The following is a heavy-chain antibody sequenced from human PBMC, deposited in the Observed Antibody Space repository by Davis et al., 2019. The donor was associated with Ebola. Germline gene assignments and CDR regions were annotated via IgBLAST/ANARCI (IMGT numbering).Heavy chain of an antibody. CDR1: GFTFSSYA. V-gene: IGHV3-30-3*01. J-gene: IGHJ4*02. CDR3: ARDIGYCSGGSCGHFDY. Sequence: PGGSLRLSCAASGFTFSSYAMHWVRQAPGKGLEWVAVISYDGSNKYYADSVKGRFTISRDNSKNTLYLQMNSLRAEDTAVYYCARDIGYCSGGSCGHFDYWGQGTLVTVSS. D-gene: IGHD2-15*01. CDR2: ISYDGSNK.